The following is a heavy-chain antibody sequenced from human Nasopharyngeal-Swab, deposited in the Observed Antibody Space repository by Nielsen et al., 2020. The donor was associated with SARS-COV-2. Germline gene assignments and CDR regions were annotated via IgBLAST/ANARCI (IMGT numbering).Heavy chain of an antibody. CDR2: ISSSGSTI. D-gene: IGHD3-3*01. CDR3: AREGRFLDYYYYYCMDV. V-gene: IGHV3-11*04. J-gene: IGHJ6*02. Sequence: WIGQPPGKGLEWVSYISSSGSTIYYADSVKGRFTISRDNAKNSLYLQMNSLRAEDTAVYYCAREGRFLDYYYYYCMDVWGQGTTVTVSS.